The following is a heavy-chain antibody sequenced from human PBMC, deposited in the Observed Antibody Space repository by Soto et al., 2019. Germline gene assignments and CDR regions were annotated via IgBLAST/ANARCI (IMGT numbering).Heavy chain of an antibody. Sequence: GGSLKLACATSGFTFRSSGMPGVRQAPGKGLEWVAVIWYDGSNKYYADSVKGRFTISRDNSKNTLYLQMNSLRAEDTAVYYCARDGQGITVDPYYYYYMDVWGKGTTVTVSS. CDR3: ARDGQGITVDPYYYYYMDV. V-gene: IGHV3-33*01. D-gene: IGHD3-10*01. CDR2: IWYDGSNK. J-gene: IGHJ6*03. CDR1: GFTFRSSG.